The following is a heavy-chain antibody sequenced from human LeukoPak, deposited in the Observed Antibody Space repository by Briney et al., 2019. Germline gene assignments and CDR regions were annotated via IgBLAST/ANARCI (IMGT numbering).Heavy chain of an antibody. CDR3: AKDMRGAAGLDY. V-gene: IGHV3-9*01. J-gene: IGHJ4*02. D-gene: IGHD6-13*01. Sequence: SLRLSCAASGFTFDDYAMHWVRQAPGKGLEWVSRITWNSGSIDYADSVKGRFTISRDNAKNSLYLQMDNLRAEDTALYYCAKDMRGAAGLDYWGQGTLVTVSS. CDR1: GFTFDDYA. CDR2: ITWNSGSI.